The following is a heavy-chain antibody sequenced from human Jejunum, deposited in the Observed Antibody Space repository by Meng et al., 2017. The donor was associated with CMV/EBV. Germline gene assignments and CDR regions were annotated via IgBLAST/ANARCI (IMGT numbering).Heavy chain of an antibody. CDR2: HSHQGTSP. CDR3: ARDLLGDNDYLFDL. J-gene: IGHJ4*02. Sequence: TVGRYWMPWFRRSPGQGLSWISRHSHQGTSPSYADSVKGRFIVSRDNAKNALYLDMTGVRADDTAVYFCARDLLGDNDYLFDLWGQGTLVTVSS. D-gene: IGHD4/OR15-4a*01. V-gene: IGHV3-74*01. CDR1: TVGRYW.